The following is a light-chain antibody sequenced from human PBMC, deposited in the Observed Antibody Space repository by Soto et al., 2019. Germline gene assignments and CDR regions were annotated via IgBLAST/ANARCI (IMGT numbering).Light chain of an antibody. CDR3: QSYDATNQV. Sequence: NFMLTQPHSVSESPGKTVIISCTRSSGIIASNYVQWYQQRPGSSPTTVIYEDNQRPSGVPDRFSGSIDSSSNSASLTISGLETEDEADYYCQSYDATNQVFGGGTKLTVL. J-gene: IGLJ3*02. V-gene: IGLV6-57*01. CDR2: EDN. CDR1: SGIIASNY.